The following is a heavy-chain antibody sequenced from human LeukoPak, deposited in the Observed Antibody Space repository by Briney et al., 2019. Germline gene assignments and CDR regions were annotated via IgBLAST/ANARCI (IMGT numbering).Heavy chain of an antibody. D-gene: IGHD3-3*01. CDR2: SNHSGST. J-gene: IGHJ6*02. V-gene: IGHV4-34*01. CDR3: ARGYGFWSGFYYYGMDV. Sequence: SETLSLTCAVDGGSFSGYYWSLIRQPPGKGLEWIGESNHSGSTNYNPSLKSRVTISVDTSKNQFSLKLSSVTAADTAVYYCARGYGFWSGFYYYGMDVWGQGTTVTVSS. CDR1: GGSFSGYY.